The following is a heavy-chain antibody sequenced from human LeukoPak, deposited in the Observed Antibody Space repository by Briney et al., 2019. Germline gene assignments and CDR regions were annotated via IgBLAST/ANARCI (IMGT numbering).Heavy chain of an antibody. V-gene: IGHV3-15*01. CDR1: GFTFSNAW. D-gene: IGHD3-10*01. CDR2: IKSKTDGGTT. J-gene: IGHJ4*02. Sequence: GGSLRLSCAASGFTFSNAWMSWVRQAPGKGLEWVGRIKSKTDGGTTDYAAPVKGRFTISRGDSKNTLYLQMNSLKTEDTAVYYCTTDRAATVNLWFGELLSDYWGQGTLVTVSS. CDR3: TTDRAATVNLWFGELLSDY.